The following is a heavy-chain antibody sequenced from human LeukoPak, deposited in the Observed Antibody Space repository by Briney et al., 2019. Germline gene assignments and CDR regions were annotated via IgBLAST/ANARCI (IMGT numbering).Heavy chain of an antibody. CDR3: ARAQKDRYSYGYPYYYMDV. V-gene: IGHV3-30-3*01. CDR1: GFTFSSYA. J-gene: IGHJ6*03. CDR2: ISYDGSNK. Sequence: GGSLRLSCAASGFTFSSYAMHWVRQAPGKGLEWVAVISYDGSNKYYADSVKGRFTISRDNSKNTLYLQMNSLRAEDTAVYYCARAQKDRYSYGYPYYYMDVWGKGTTVTVSS. D-gene: IGHD5-18*01.